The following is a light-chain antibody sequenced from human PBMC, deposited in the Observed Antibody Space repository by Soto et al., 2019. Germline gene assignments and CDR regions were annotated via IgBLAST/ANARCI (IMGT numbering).Light chain of an antibody. CDR1: SSDVGSYNL. V-gene: IGLV2-23*01. Sequence: QSALTQPASVSGSPGQSITISCTGTSSDVGSYNLVSWYQQHPGKAPKLMIYEGSKRPSGVSNRFSGSKSGNTASLTISGLQAEDEADYYCCSYAGSSTSRVFGTGTKLTFL. J-gene: IGLJ1*01. CDR3: CSYAGSSTSRV. CDR2: EGS.